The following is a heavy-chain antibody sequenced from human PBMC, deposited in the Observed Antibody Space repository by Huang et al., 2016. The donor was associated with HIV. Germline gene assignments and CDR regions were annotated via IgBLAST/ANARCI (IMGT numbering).Heavy chain of an antibody. D-gene: IGHD3-16*01. CDR3: AMSLRYQYDSRSYWGRYFDY. Sequence: QVQLEQSGPAVRKPGSSVKVSCQASGGSFSDQIISWVRQAPGQRFEWMGGNVPGLRAPAYGQEVKGRVTMTADESTATIYMELNSLTSEDTAVYYCAMSLRYQYDSRSYWGRYFDYWGQGTLVTVSS. J-gene: IGHJ4*02. CDR1: GGSFSDQI. V-gene: IGHV1-69*01. CDR2: NVPGLRAP.